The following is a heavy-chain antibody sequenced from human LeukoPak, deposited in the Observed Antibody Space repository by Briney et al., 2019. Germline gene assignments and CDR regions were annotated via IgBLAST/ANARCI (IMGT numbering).Heavy chain of an antibody. Sequence: GASVKVSCKASGGTVSSYAISWVRQAPGQGLEWMGRIIPILGIANYAQKFQGRAKITADKSTRTPYLELSSLRSEDTAVYYCATPMTGFDYWGQGPLVTVSS. D-gene: IGHD3-22*01. CDR3: ATPMTGFDY. CDR1: GGTVSSYA. CDR2: IIPILGIA. V-gene: IGHV1-69*04. J-gene: IGHJ4*02.